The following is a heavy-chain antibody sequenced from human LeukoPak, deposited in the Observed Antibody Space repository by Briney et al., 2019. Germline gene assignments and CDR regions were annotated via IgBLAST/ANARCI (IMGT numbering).Heavy chain of an antibody. Sequence: ASVKVSCKASGGTFSSYAISWVRQAPGQGLEWMGRIIPILGIANYAQEFQGRVTITADKSTSTAYMELSSLRSEDTAVYYCASSAPASGTLDYWGQGTLVTVSS. D-gene: IGHD1-26*01. CDR3: ASSAPASGTLDY. V-gene: IGHV1-69*04. CDR1: GGTFSSYA. J-gene: IGHJ4*02. CDR2: IIPILGIA.